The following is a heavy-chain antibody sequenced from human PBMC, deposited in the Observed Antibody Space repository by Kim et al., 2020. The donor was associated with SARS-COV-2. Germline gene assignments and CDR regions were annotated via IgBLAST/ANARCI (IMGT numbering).Heavy chain of an antibody. CDR1: GGSFSGYY. Sequence: SETLSLTCAVYGGSFSGYYWSWIRQPPGKGLEWIGEINHSGSTNYNPSLKSRVTISVDTSKNQFSLKLSSVTAADTAVYYCARGRPLPACFDYWGQGTLVTVSS. V-gene: IGHV4-34*01. J-gene: IGHJ4*02. D-gene: IGHD2-2*01. CDR3: ARGRPLPACFDY. CDR2: INHSGST.